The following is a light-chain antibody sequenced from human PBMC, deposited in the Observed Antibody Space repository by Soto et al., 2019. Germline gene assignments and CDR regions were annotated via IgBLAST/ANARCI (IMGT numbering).Light chain of an antibody. CDR3: QQRSNWPPIT. J-gene: IGKJ5*01. Sequence: EIVLTQSPGTLSLSPGEGATLSYRASQRVSSSNLAWYQQKPGQAPRLLIYAASSRATGIPDRFSGSGSGTDFTLTISRLEPEDFAVYYCQQRSNWPPITFGQGTRLEIK. CDR1: QRVSSSN. CDR2: AAS. V-gene: IGKV3D-20*02.